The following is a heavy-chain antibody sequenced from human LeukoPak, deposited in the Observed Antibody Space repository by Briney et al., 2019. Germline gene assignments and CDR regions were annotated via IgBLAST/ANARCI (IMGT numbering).Heavy chain of an antibody. CDR2: IRTKANNYAT. CDR3: TSPKGDSSCYGMDV. J-gene: IGHJ6*02. V-gene: IGHV3-73*01. Sequence: GGSLKLSCVASGFXFSGSVIHWVRQASGKGLEWIARIRTKANNYATAFAASVKGRFTISRDDSKNTAYLQVNSLKTEDTAVYYCTSPKGDSSCYGMDVWGQGTTVTVSS. CDR1: GFXFSGSV.